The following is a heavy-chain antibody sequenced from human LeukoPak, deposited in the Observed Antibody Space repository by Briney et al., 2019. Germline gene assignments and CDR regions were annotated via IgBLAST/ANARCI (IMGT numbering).Heavy chain of an antibody. V-gene: IGHV5-51*01. D-gene: IGHD6-13*01. CDR2: IDPGASDT. Sequence: GEALKISCKGSGYSFTSYWIGWVRQMPGKGLEWMGSIDPGASDTRYGPCFQGQVTITADKSISTAYLQWSSLKAAETAMYYCVSHISIAAAIDYWGQGTLVTVSS. J-gene: IGHJ4*02. CDR3: VSHISIAAAIDY. CDR1: GYSFTSYW.